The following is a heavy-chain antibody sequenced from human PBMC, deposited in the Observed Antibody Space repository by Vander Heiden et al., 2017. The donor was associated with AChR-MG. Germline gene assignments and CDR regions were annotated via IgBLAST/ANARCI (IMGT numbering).Heavy chain of an antibody. V-gene: IGHV3-15*01. J-gene: IGHJ4*02. CDR1: GFTFSNAW. CDR3: TTDRKMVGGGIFDY. CDR2: IKSKTDGGTT. Sequence: EVQVVESGGGLVKPGGSLRLSCPASGFTFSNAWMSWVRQAPGKGLEWVGRIKSKTDGGTTDYAAPVKGRFTISRDDSKNTLYLQMNSLKTEDTAVYYCTTDRKMVGGGIFDYWGQGTLVTVSS. D-gene: IGHD3-10*01.